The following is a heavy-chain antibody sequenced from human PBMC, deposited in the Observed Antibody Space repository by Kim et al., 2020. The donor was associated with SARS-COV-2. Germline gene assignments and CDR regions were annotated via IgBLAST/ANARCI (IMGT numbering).Heavy chain of an antibody. D-gene: IGHD6-6*01. CDR3: ATRQIAARNFDY. V-gene: IGHV1-24*01. Sequence: IYAQKFQGRVTMTEDTSTDTAYMELSSLRSEDTAVYYCATRQIAARNFDYWGQGTLVTVSS. J-gene: IGHJ4*02.